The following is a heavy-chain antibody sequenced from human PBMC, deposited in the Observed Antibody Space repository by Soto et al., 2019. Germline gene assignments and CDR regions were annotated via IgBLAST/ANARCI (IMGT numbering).Heavy chain of an antibody. J-gene: IGHJ4*02. V-gene: IGHV4-30-2*06. D-gene: IGHD5-12*01. Sequence: SETLSLTCTVSGASISYGGFSWSWIRQSPGKGLEWIGYISHLESTYFHPSFKSRLTMSIDRTRNQFSLKLSSVTAADMAVYYCARGGGYDSFDYWGQGVLVTVPQ. CDR2: ISHLEST. CDR1: GASISYGGFS. CDR3: ARGGGYDSFDY.